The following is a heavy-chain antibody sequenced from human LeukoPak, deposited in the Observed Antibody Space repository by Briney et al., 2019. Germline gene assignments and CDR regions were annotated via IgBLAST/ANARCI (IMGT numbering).Heavy chain of an antibody. CDR2: INPNSGGT. CDR3: ARWLEDCSGGSCYYYYMDV. J-gene: IGHJ6*03. D-gene: IGHD2-15*01. V-gene: IGHV1-2*02. Sequence: GASVKVSCKVSGYTLTELSIHWVRQAPGQGLEWMGWINPNSGGTNYAQKFQGRVTMTRDTSISTAYMELSRLRSDDTAVYYCARWLEDCSGGSCYYYYMDVWGKGTTVTVSS. CDR1: GYTLTELS.